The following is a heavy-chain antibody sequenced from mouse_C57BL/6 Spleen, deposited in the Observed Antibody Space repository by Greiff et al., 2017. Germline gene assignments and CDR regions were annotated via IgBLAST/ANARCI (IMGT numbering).Heavy chain of an antibody. CDR3: SRPFYGNSYQQASFDY. Sequence: EVQLVESGGGLVKPGGSLKLSCAASGFTFSDYGMHWVRQAPEKGLEWVAYISRGSSTIYYADTVKGRFTISRDNAKNTLFLQMTSLRSQDTAMYYCSRPFYGNSYQQASFDYWGQGTLVTVSA. D-gene: IGHD1-1*01. J-gene: IGHJ3*01. CDR1: GFTFSDYG. CDR2: ISRGSSTI. V-gene: IGHV5-17*01.